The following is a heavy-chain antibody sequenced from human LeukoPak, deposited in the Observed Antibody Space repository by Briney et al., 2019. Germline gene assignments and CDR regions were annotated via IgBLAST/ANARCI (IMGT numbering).Heavy chain of an antibody. D-gene: IGHD3-22*01. Sequence: GGSLRLSCAASGFTFSDYYMSWVRQAPGKGLEWVSAISGSGGSTYYADSVKGRFTISRDNSKNTLYLQMNSLRAEDTAVYYCAKVRRYYYDSSGYYTTYYFDYWGQGTLVTVSS. CDR2: ISGSGGST. CDR3: AKVRRYYYDSSGYYTTYYFDY. CDR1: GFTFSDYY. J-gene: IGHJ4*02. V-gene: IGHV3-23*01.